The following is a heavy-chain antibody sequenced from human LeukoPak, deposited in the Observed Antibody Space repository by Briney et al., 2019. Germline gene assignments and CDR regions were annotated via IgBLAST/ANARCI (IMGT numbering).Heavy chain of an antibody. D-gene: IGHD3-22*01. J-gene: IGHJ4*02. CDR3: AKLLTYYYDSSGYLDY. V-gene: IGHV3-48*01. Sequence: PGGSLRLSCEASGFTFSSYSMNWVRQAPGKGLEWVSYISSSSSTIYYADSVKGRFTISRDNAKNSLYLQMNSLRAEDTAVYYCAKLLTYYYDSSGYLDYWGQGTLVTVSS. CDR1: GFTFSSYS. CDR2: ISSSSSTI.